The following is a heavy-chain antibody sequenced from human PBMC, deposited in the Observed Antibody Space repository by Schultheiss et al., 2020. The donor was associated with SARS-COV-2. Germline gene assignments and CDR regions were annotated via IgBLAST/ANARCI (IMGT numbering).Heavy chain of an antibody. D-gene: IGHD3-3*01. Sequence: SETLSLTCTVSGGSISNNSYYWDWIRQPPGKGLEWIGEINHSGSTNYNPSLKSRVTISVDTSKNQFSLQLSSVTAADTAVYYCARGGDFWNGYYFDYWGQGTLVTGSS. CDR3: ARGGDFWNGYYFDY. J-gene: IGHJ4*02. CDR2: INHSGST. V-gene: IGHV4-39*07. CDR1: GGSISNNSYY.